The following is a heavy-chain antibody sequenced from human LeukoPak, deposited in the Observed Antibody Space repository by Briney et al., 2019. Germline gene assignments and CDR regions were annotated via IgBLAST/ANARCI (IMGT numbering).Heavy chain of an antibody. CDR2: ISYDGPNK. CDR3: ARCTTGKTFGSLREIKKSREIDF. Sequence: GGSLRLSCAASAFTFSTYSMHWVRQAPGKGLEWVAAISYDGPNKNYADSVKGRFTISRDNAKNSLFLQMDSLRGEDTAVYYCARCTTGKTFGSLREIKKSREIDFWGQGTLVTVSS. V-gene: IGHV3-30*04. D-gene: IGHD1-1*01. CDR1: AFTFSTYS. J-gene: IGHJ4*02.